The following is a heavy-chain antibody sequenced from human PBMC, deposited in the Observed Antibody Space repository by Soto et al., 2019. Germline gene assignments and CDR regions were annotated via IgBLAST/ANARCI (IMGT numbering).Heavy chain of an antibody. Sequence: GASVKVSCKPSGYTFTDYHIHWVRQAPGQGLEFMGWINANNGGAGSAQQFQGRVTVTRDTSISTVYMELSNLRSDDTAVYYCAREGGSDSLATKIHWFDTWGQVTRVTVS. D-gene: IGHD6-25*01. CDR2: INANNGGA. V-gene: IGHV1-2*02. CDR3: AREGGSDSLATKIHWFDT. J-gene: IGHJ5*02. CDR1: GYTFTDYH.